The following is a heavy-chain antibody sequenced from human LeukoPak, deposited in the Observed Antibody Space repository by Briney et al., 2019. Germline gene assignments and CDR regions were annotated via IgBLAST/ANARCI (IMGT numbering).Heavy chain of an antibody. J-gene: IGHJ6*02. Sequence: PSETLSLTCTVSGGSISSGGYYWSWIRQPPGKGLEWIGEINHSGSTNYNPSLKSRVTISVDTSKNQFSLKLSSVTAADTAVYYCARWRLYSYAYYYYGMDVWGQGTTVTVSS. CDR3: ARWRLYSYAYYYYGMDV. CDR2: INHSGST. D-gene: IGHD5-18*01. CDR1: GGSISSGGYY. V-gene: IGHV4-39*07.